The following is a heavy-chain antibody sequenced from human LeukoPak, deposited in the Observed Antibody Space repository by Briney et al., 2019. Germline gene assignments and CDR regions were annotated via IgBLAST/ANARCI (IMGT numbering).Heavy chain of an antibody. D-gene: IGHD3-3*01. CDR2: ISSSSSTI. V-gene: IGHV3-48*01. CDR1: GFTFSSYS. Sequence: PGGSLRLSCAASGFTFSSYSMNWVRQAPGKGLEWVSYISSSSSTIYYADSVKGRFTISRDNAKNSLYLQMNSLRAEDTAVYYCARDGLEWLLSDYYYYYYMDVWGKGTTVTVSS. J-gene: IGHJ6*03. CDR3: ARDGLEWLLSDYYYYYYMDV.